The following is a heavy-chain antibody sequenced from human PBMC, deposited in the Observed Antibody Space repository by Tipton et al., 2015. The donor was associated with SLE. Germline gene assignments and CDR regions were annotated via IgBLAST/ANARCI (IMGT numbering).Heavy chain of an antibody. V-gene: IGHV4-39*07. CDR1: GGSLSSSSYY. J-gene: IGHJ3*02. D-gene: IGHD1-26*01. Sequence: TLSLTCTVSGGSLSSSSYYWGWIRQPPGKGLEWIGSIYYSGSTYYNPSLKSRVTISVDTSKNQFSLKLSSVTAADTAVYYCARPGSSGSYGAFDIWGQGTMVTVSS. CDR3: ARPGSSGSYGAFDI. CDR2: IYYSGST.